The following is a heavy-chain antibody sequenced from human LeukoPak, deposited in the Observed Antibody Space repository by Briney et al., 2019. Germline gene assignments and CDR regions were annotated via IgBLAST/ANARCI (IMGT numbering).Heavy chain of an antibody. V-gene: IGHV4-59*01. J-gene: IGHJ4*02. CDR1: GGSISSYY. CDR3: ARGSGYYGSGSNPLDY. D-gene: IGHD3-10*01. Sequence: PSETLSLTCTVSGGSISSYYWGWIRQPPGKGLEWIGYIYYSGSTYNNPSLKSRVTISVETSKNQFSLKLSSVTAADTAVYYCARGSGYYGSGSNPLDYWGQGTLVTVSS. CDR2: IYYSGST.